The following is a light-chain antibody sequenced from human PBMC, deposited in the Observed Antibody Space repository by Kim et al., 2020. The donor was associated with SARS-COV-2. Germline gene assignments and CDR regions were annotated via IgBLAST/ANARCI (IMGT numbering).Light chain of an antibody. V-gene: IGLV2-8*01. CDR2: EVR. J-gene: IGLJ2*01. CDR3: SSYAGSNNLV. CDR1: SSAFGGYNY. Sequence: GPSVTLHEPGPSSAFGGYNYVSLYQPTPGQAPKLLIYEVRKRPSGVPDRFSGSKSGNTASLTVSGLQAEDEVDYYCSSYAGSNNLVFGGGTQLTVL.